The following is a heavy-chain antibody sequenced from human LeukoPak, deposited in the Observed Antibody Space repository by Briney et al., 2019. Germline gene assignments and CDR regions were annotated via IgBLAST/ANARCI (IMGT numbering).Heavy chain of an antibody. CDR2: ISYSGST. CDR3: AREDSSGWYDWVTDYMDV. V-gene: IGHV4-59*12. CDR1: GGSIRSYY. J-gene: IGHJ6*03. Sequence: SETLSLTCTVSGGSIRSYYWTCGSISYSGSTNYNPSLKSRVTISVDTSKNQFSLKLSSVTAADTAVYYCAREDSSGWYDWVTDYMDVWGKGTTVTVSS. D-gene: IGHD6-19*01.